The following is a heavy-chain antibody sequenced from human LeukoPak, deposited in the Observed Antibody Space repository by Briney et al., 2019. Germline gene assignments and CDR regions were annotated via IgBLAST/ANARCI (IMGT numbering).Heavy chain of an antibody. CDR2: IWYDGSNK. CDR1: GFAFSSYV. CDR3: APDYYGSGRIS. J-gene: IGHJ5*02. D-gene: IGHD3-10*01. V-gene: IGHV3-33*01. Sequence: GRSLRLSCAASGFAFSSYVMHWVRQAPGKGLEWVAVIWYDGSNKYYADSVKGRFTISRDNSKNTLYLQMNSLRAEDTAVYYCAPDYYGSGRISWGQGTLVTVSS.